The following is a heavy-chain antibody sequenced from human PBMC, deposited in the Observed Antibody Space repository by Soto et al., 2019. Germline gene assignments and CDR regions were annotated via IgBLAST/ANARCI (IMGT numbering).Heavy chain of an antibody. D-gene: IGHD1-1*01. CDR3: ARASPGNLPFDY. V-gene: IGHV1-69*02. CDR2: IIPILGIA. Sequence: QVQLVQSGAEVKKPGSSVKVSCKASGGTFSSYTISWVRQAPGQGLEWMGRIIPILGIANYAQKFQGRVTITADKSTSTAYMELSSLRSEDTAVYYCARASPGNLPFDYWGHGTLVTVSS. CDR1: GGTFSSYT. J-gene: IGHJ4*01.